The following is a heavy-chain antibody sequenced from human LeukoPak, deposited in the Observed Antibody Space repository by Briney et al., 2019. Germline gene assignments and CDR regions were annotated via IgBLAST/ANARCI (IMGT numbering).Heavy chain of an antibody. CDR1: GGSISSYY. CDR2: IYYSGST. V-gene: IGHV4-59*01. Sequence: PSETLSLTCTVSGGSISSYYWSWIRQPPGKGLEWIGYIYYSGSTNYNPSLKSRVTISVDTSKNQFSLKLSSVTAADTAVYYCARNRYYEPNYYYYYMDVWGKGTTVTVSS. J-gene: IGHJ6*03. CDR3: ARNRYYEPNYYYYYMDV. D-gene: IGHD3-3*01.